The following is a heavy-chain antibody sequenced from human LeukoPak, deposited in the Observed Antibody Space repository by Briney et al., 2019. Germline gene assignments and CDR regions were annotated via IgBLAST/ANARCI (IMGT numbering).Heavy chain of an antibody. CDR1: GGSISSSNW. CDR2: IYHSGST. V-gene: IGHV4-4*02. D-gene: IGHD2-2*01. J-gene: IGHJ4*02. CDR3: ARPTNGGYFDY. Sequence: KPSETLSLTCAVSGGSISSSNWWSWVRQPPGKGLEWIGEIYHSGSTNYNPSLKSRVTISVDTSKNQFSLKLSSVTAADTAVYYCARPTNGGYFDYWGQGTLVTVSS.